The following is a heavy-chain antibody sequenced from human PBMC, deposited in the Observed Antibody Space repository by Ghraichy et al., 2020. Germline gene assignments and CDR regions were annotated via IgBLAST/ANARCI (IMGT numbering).Heavy chain of an antibody. CDR1: GGSVSSGSYY. CDR3: ARDLGSPNYYYYYGMDV. Sequence: ESLNISCTVSGGSVSSGSYYWSWIRQPPGKGLEWIGYIYYSGSTNYNPSLKSRVTISVDTSKNQFSLKLSSVTAADTAVYYCARDLGSPNYYYYYGMDVWGQGTTVTVSS. D-gene: IGHD7-27*01. J-gene: IGHJ6*02. CDR2: IYYSGST. V-gene: IGHV4-61*01.